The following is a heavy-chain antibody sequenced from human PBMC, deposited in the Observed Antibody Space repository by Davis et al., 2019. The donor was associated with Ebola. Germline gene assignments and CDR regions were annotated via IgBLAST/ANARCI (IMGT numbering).Heavy chain of an antibody. CDR1: GFTFSSYA. CDR3: AKVSEDVVDYYYGMDV. CDR2: ISGSGGST. J-gene: IGHJ6*02. V-gene: IGHV3-23*01. Sequence: GESLKISCAASGFTFSSYAMSWVRQAPGKGLEWVSAISGSGGSTYYADSVKGRFTISRDNSKNTLYLQMNSLRAEDTAVYYCAKVSEDVVDYYYGMDVWGQGTTVTVSS. D-gene: IGHD2-15*01.